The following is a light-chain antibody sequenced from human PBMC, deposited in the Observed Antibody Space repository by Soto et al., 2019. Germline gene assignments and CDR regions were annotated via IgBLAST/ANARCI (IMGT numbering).Light chain of an antibody. V-gene: IGKV1-27*01. CDR3: QKYNSAPQT. Sequence: DIQMTQSPSSLSASVGDRVTITCRASQGISNYLAWYQQKPGKVPKLLIYAASTLQLGVPSRFSGSGSGTDFTLTISSVQPEDVATYYCQKYNSAPQTFGQGTRLEIK. CDR2: AAS. J-gene: IGKJ5*01. CDR1: QGISNY.